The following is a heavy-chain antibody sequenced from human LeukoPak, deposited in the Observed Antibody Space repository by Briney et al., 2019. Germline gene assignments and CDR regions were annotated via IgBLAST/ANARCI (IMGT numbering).Heavy chain of an antibody. CDR3: AKARDDYGDYPKDY. Sequence: GGSLRLSCAASGFTFSSYAMTWVRQAPGKGLEWVSAISGSSGSTYYADSVKGRFTISRDNSKNTLYLQMNSLRAEDTAVYYCAKARDDYGDYPKDYWGQGTLVTVSS. J-gene: IGHJ4*02. CDR2: ISGSSGST. V-gene: IGHV3-23*01. D-gene: IGHD4-17*01. CDR1: GFTFSSYA.